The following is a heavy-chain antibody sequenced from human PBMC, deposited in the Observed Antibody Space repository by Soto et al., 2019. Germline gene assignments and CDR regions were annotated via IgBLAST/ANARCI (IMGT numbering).Heavy chain of an antibody. CDR1: GFTFSTFA. V-gene: IGHV3-23*01. CDR3: AKGTSYPAGYGMDV. CDR2: ISGSGGST. J-gene: IGHJ6*02. Sequence: LRLSCAASGFTFSTFAMIWVRQAPGKGLEWVSAISGSGGSTYYADSVKGRFTISRDNSKNTLYLQMNSLRVEDTAVYYCAKGTSYPAGYGMDVWGQGTTVTVSS. D-gene: IGHD2-8*01.